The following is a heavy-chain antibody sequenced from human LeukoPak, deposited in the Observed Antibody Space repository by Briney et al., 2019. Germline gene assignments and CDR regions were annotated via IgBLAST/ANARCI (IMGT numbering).Heavy chain of an antibody. D-gene: IGHD1-26*01. CDR3: ARDIATIVHQD. V-gene: IGHV1-18*01. Sequence: ASVKVSCKTSGYTFTNYGISWVRQVPGQGLEWMGWISAYNGNTNYVQKFQGRVTMTTDTSTSTVYMELSSLRSDDTAVYYCARDIATIVHQDWGQGTLVTVSS. CDR1: GYTFTNYG. J-gene: IGHJ4*02. CDR2: ISAYNGNT.